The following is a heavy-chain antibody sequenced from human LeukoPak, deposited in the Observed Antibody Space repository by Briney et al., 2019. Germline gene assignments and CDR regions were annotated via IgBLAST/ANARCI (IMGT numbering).Heavy chain of an antibody. V-gene: IGHV3-53*01. Sequence: PGGSLRLSCAASGFTVSSNYMSWVCQAPGKGLEWVSVIYSGGSTYYADSVKGRFTISRDNSKNTLYLQMNSLRAEDTAVYYCAKRTQLTGIDYYSYMDVWGKGTTVTVSS. CDR3: AKRTQLTGIDYYSYMDV. CDR1: GFTVSSNY. CDR2: IYSGGST. D-gene: IGHD7-27*01. J-gene: IGHJ6*03.